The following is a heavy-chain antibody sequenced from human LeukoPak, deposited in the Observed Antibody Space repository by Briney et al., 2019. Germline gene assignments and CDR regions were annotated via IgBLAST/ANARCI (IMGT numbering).Heavy chain of an antibody. V-gene: IGHV3-30*18. CDR3: AKGSYCSGGSCYYYYDGMDV. D-gene: IGHD2-15*01. CDR2: ISYDGSIT. CDR1: GFTFSSYG. J-gene: IGHJ6*04. Sequence: GGSLRLSCAASGFTFSSYGMHWVRQAPGKGLEWVAVISYDGSITYYADSVKGRFTISRDNSKNTLYLQMNSLRAEDTAEYYCAKGSYCSGGSCYYYYDGMDVWGKGPTTTVSS.